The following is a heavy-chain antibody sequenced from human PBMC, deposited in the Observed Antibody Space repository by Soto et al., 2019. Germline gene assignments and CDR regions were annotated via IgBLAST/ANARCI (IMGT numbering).Heavy chain of an antibody. D-gene: IGHD3-16*01. V-gene: IGHV6-1*01. CDR2: AYYRDRWYS. CDR1: GDTVSSNRVA. J-gene: IGHJ4*02. CDR3: ARGDQGFDY. Sequence: PSQTLSLTCVGSGDTVSSNRVAWNWVRESPSRGLEWLGRAYYRDRWYSDYAVSVRSRIDINADTSKNQFSLQLNSVTPEDTAVYYCARGDQGFDYWGPGSLVTVSS.